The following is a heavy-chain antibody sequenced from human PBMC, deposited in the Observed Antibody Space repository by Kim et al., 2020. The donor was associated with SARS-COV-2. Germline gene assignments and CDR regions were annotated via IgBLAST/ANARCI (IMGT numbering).Heavy chain of an antibody. Sequence: GGSLRLSCAASGFTFSTYCMYWVRQAPGKGLVWVACISSNASGRNYDYSVNVRFTISRDNDENTLYLQMNRLRAEDTAVSYCARPSSTSCPCYYMDFWGKGTTATAS. D-gene: IGHD2-2*01. J-gene: IGHJ6*03. CDR1: GFTFSTYC. CDR2: ISSNASGR. V-gene: IGHV3-74*01. CDR3: ARPSSTSCPCYYMDF.